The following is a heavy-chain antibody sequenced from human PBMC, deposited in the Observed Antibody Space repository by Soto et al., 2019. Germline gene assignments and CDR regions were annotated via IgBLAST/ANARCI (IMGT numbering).Heavy chain of an antibody. J-gene: IGHJ4*02. D-gene: IGHD2-15*01. CDR1: GYTFTSYA. CDR3: ARGYCSGGSCYLFDY. Sequence: ASVKVSCKASGYTFTSYAMHWGRQAPGQRLEWMGWINSGNGNTKYSQKFQGRVSITRDTSASTAYMELSSLRSEDTAVYYCARGYCSGGSCYLFDYWGQGTLVTVSS. CDR2: INSGNGNT. V-gene: IGHV1-3*01.